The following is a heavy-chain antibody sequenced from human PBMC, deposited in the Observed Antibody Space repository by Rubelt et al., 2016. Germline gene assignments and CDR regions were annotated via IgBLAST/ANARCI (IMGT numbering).Heavy chain of an antibody. D-gene: IGHD2-8*01. CDR2: NDYSGNS. CDR3: ARYDGVMGQNDP. J-gene: IGHJ5*02. CDR1: GDSINGFPLHSYY. V-gene: IGHV4-39*01. Sequence: QLQLQESGPGLVQPSETLALTCTVSGDSINGFPLHSYYWGWIRQTPAKGLEWIGANDYSGNSYYNWPFRSRVTMSVDTSKSQFSLRLSSVTAADTAVYYCARYDGVMGQNDPWGQGTLVTVSS.